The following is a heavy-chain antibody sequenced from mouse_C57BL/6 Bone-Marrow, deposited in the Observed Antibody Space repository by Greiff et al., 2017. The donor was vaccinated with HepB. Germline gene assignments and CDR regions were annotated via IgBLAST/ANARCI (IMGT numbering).Heavy chain of an antibody. CDR1: GFTFSDYY. Sequence: EVMLVESEGGLVQPGSSMKLSCTASGFTFSDYYMAWVRQVPEKGLEWVANINYDGSSTYYLDSLKSRFIISRDNAKNILYLQMSSLKSEDTATYYCARWGTTVVGDYWGQGTTLTVSS. D-gene: IGHD1-1*01. V-gene: IGHV5-16*01. J-gene: IGHJ2*01. CDR3: ARWGTTVVGDY. CDR2: INYDGSST.